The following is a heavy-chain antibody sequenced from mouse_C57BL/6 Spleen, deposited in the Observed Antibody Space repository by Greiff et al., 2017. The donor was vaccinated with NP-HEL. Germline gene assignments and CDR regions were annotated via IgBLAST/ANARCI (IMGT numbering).Heavy chain of an antibody. J-gene: IGHJ2*01. CDR2: INPNNGGT. Sequence: EVQLQQSGPELVKPGASVKIPCKASGYTFTDYNMDWVKQSHGKSLEWIGDINPNNGGTIYNQKFKGKATLTVDKSSSTAYMELRSLTSEDTAVYYCARDHDGYYEFDYWGQGTTLTVSS. CDR3: ARDHDGYYEFDY. V-gene: IGHV1-18*01. CDR1: GYTFTDYN. D-gene: IGHD2-3*01.